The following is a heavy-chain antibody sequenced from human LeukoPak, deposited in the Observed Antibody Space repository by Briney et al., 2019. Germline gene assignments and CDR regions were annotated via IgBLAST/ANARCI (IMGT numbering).Heavy chain of an antibody. Sequence: ASVKVSCKASVYTFTRYGIRGVRQDPGQGLEGVGWISAHNGNTNYAQKLQGRVTMTTDTSTSTAYMELRSLRSDDTAVYYCARVQSLGYFCWLPRRRYNWFDPWGQGTLVTVSS. J-gene: IGHJ5*02. D-gene: IGHD3-9*01. V-gene: IGHV1-18*01. CDR2: ISAHNGNT. CDR1: VYTFTRYG. CDR3: ARVQSLGYFCWLPRRRYNWFDP.